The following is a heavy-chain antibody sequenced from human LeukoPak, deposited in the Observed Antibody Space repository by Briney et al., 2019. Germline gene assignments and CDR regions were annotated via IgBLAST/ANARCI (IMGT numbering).Heavy chain of an antibody. CDR2: ISWDGGRV. J-gene: IGHJ4*02. CDR3: AKGMSSYYFDY. D-gene: IGHD6-6*01. V-gene: IGHV3-43*01. Sequence: PGGSLRLSCAASGFTFEDYTMHWVRQAPGKGLEWVSLISWDGGRVYYADSVKGRFTISRDNSKNSLYLQMNSLRTEDTALYYCAKGMSSYYFDYWGQGTLVTVSS. CDR1: GFTFEDYT.